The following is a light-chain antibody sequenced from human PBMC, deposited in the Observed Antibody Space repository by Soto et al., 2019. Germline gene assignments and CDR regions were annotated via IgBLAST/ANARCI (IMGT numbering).Light chain of an antibody. CDR1: SSDFGSYNH. CDR3: CSYAGSSTPEV. J-gene: IGLJ1*01. Sequence: QSVLTQPASVSGSPGQSITISCTGTSSDFGSYNHVSWYQQHTGKAPKLMIYEVSKRPSGVSNRFSGSKTGNTASLTISGLQAEDEADYYCCSYAGSSTPEVFGTGTKLTVL. CDR2: EVS. V-gene: IGLV2-23*02.